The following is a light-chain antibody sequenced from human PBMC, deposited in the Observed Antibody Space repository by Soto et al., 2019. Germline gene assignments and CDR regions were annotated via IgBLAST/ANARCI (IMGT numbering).Light chain of an antibody. V-gene: IGKV1-39*01. CDR1: QTINNY. J-gene: IGKJ3*01. CDR3: QQSYSTLT. Sequence: DIQMTQSPSSLSASVGDSVTITCRTSQTINNYLNWYQQKPGKAPKLLVYSASSLQSGVPSRFSGRGSGTDFTLTINSLQPEDFATYYCQQSYSTLTFGPGTKVDIK. CDR2: SAS.